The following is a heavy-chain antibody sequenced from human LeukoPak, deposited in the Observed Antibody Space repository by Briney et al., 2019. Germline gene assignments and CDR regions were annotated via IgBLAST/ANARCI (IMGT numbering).Heavy chain of an antibody. CDR1: GGSISSGGYY. D-gene: IGHD1-7*01. CDR3: ASPRYNWNFVGAFDI. V-gene: IGHV4-30-2*01. Sequence: SETLSLTCTVSGGSISSGGYYWSWIRQPPGEGLEWIGYIYHSGSTYYNPSLKSRVTILVDRSKNRFSLKLSSVTAADTAVYYCASPRYNWNFVGAFDIWGQGTMVTVSS. J-gene: IGHJ3*02. CDR2: IYHSGST.